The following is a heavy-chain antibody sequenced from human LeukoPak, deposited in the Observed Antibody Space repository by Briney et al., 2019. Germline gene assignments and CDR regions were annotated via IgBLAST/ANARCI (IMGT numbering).Heavy chain of an antibody. J-gene: IGHJ4*02. D-gene: IGHD2-8*01. CDR1: GYTFTSYD. V-gene: IGHV1-8*01. CDR2: MNPNSGNT. CDR3: ARDLQWSPYYFDF. Sequence: ASVKVSCKASGYTFTSYDINWVRQATGQGLEWMGWMNPNSGNTGYAQKFQGRVTMTRNTSISTAYMELSSLRSEDTAVYYCARDLQWSPYYFDFWGQGTLVTVSS.